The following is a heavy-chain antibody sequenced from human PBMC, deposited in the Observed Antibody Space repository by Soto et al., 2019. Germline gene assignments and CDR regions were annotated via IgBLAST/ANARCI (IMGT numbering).Heavy chain of an antibody. D-gene: IGHD1-26*01. CDR3: ARGGLEPLTFDS. CDR2: IGGGGVPT. CDR1: GFTFSNYA. V-gene: IGHV3-23*01. J-gene: IGHJ4*02. Sequence: GGSLRLSCAASGFTFSNYAMSWVRQAPGKGLEWVSAIGGGGVPTYHADSVKGRFTISRDNSKNTLYLQMNSLRAEDTAVYYCARGGLEPLTFDSWGQGTLVTVSS.